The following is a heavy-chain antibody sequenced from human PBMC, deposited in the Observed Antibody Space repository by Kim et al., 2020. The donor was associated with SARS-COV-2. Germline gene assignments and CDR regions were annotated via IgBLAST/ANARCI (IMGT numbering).Heavy chain of an antibody. CDR1: GGSISSSSYY. V-gene: IGHV4-39*07. D-gene: IGHD6-13*01. J-gene: IGHJ4*02. Sequence: SETLSLTCTVSGGSISSSSYYWGWIRQPPGKGLEWIGSIYYSGSTYYNPSLKSRVTISVDTSKNQFSLKLSSVTAADTAVYYCAREPGIAAAGVYYWGQGTLVTVSS. CDR2: IYYSGST. CDR3: AREPGIAAAGVYY.